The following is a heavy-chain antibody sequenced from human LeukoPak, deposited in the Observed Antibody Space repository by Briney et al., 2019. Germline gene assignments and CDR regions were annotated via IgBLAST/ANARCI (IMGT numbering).Heavy chain of an antibody. CDR2: IYYSGST. D-gene: IGHD1-26*01. Sequence: PSETLSLTCTVSGGSISSSSYYWGWIRQPPGKGLEWIGNIYYSGSTNYNPSLKSRVTMSVDTSKNQFSLKLSSVTAADTAVYYCARVRGALTSGFDPWGQGTLVTVSS. CDR3: ARVRGALTSGFDP. V-gene: IGHV4-39*07. J-gene: IGHJ5*02. CDR1: GGSISSSSYY.